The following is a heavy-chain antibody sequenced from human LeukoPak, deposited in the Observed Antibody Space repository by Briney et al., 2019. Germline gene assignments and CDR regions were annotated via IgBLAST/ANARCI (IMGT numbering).Heavy chain of an antibody. CDR2: ISYDGSNK. CDR1: GFTFSSYA. Sequence: GGSLRLSCAASGFTFSSYAMHWVRQAPGKGLEWVAVISYDGSNKYYADSVKGRFTISRDNSKNTLYLQMNSLRAEDTAVYYCATDSGDSSGNPNYFDYWGQGTLVTVSS. V-gene: IGHV3-30*04. CDR3: ATDSGDSSGNPNYFDY. D-gene: IGHD6-19*01. J-gene: IGHJ4*02.